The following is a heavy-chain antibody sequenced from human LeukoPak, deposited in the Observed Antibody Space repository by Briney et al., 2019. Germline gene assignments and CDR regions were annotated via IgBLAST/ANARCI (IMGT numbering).Heavy chain of an antibody. CDR1: GFTFDDYA. CDR3: AKDYCGGDCYSGWYFDL. Sequence: GRSLRLSCAASGFTFDDYAMHWVRQAPGKGLEWVSGISYNSYTIAYADSVKGRFTICRDNAKNSLYMQMNSLRAEDTALYYCAKDYCGGDCYSGWYFDLWGRGTLVTVSS. CDR2: ISYNSYTI. V-gene: IGHV3-9*01. J-gene: IGHJ2*01. D-gene: IGHD2-21*02.